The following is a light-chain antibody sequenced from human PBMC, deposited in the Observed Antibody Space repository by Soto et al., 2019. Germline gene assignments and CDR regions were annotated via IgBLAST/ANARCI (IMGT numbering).Light chain of an antibody. Sequence: DTQMTQSPSTLSGSVGDRVTITCRASQTISSWLAWYQQKPGKAPKLLIYKASTLKSGVPSRFSGSGSGTEFTLTISSLQPDDFATYYCQHYNSYSEAFGQGTKVEVK. CDR3: QHYNSYSEA. J-gene: IGKJ1*01. CDR2: KAS. CDR1: QTISSW. V-gene: IGKV1-5*03.